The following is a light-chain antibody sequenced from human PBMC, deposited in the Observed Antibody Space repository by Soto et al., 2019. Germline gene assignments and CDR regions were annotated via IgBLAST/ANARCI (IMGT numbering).Light chain of an antibody. V-gene: IGKV3-20*01. J-gene: IGKJ5*01. Sequence: EIVLTQSPGTLSLSPGERATLSCRASQSVSNNYLAWYQQKPGQAPRLLISAASSRATAIPYRFSGSGSGTDFTLTISRLEPEDFAVYFCQQYGSAPLTFGHGTRLEIE. CDR3: QQYGSAPLT. CDR2: AAS. CDR1: QSVSNNY.